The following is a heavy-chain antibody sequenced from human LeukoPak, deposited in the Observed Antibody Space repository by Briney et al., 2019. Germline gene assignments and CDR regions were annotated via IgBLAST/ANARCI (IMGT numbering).Heavy chain of an antibody. D-gene: IGHD3-22*01. CDR3: AHSPTFYDSSGYYSYYFDY. CDR1: GFSLSTSGVG. Sequence: SGPTLVKPTQTLTLTCTFSGFSLSTSGVGVGWIRQPPGKALEWLALIYWDDDKRYSPSLKSRLTITKDTSKNQVVLTMTNMDPVDTATYYCAHSPTFYDSSGYYSYYFDYWGQGTLVTVSS. V-gene: IGHV2-5*02. CDR2: IYWDDDK. J-gene: IGHJ4*02.